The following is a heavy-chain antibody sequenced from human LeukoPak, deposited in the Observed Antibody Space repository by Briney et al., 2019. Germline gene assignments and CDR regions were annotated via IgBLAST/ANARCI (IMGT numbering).Heavy chain of an antibody. CDR3: AKHLYSGSYNPFDY. V-gene: IGHV3-23*01. D-gene: IGHD1-26*01. J-gene: IGHJ4*02. Sequence: GGSLRLSCAASGFTFNNYAMSWVRQAPGKGLEWVSATSGSGGSTYYADSVKGRFTISRDNSRNTLYMQMNSLRAEDTAVYYCAKHLYSGSYNPFDYWGQGTLVTVSS. CDR1: GFTFNNYA. CDR2: TSGSGGST.